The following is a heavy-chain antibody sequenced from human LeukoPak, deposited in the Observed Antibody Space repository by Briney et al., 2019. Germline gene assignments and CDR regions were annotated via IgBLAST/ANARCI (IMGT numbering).Heavy chain of an antibody. J-gene: IGHJ4*02. CDR3: ATGDFDY. D-gene: IGHD7-27*01. CDR2: ITRSSVYM. Sequence: GGSLRLSCAASGLSFSNYSMNWIRQAPGKGLEWVSPITRSSVYMFYADSVKGRFTISRDDAKNSLYLHMNSLRAEDTAMYYCATGDFDYWGQGTLVTVSS. V-gene: IGHV3-21*01. CDR1: GLSFSNYS.